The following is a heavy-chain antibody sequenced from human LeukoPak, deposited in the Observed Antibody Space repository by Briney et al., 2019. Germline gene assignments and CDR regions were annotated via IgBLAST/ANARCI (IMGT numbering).Heavy chain of an antibody. D-gene: IGHD6-13*01. CDR1: GFTFSSYG. V-gene: IGHV3-7*01. Sequence: GGSLRLSCAASGFTFSSYGMHWVRQAPGKGLEWVANIKEDGSEKYYVDSVKGRFTISRDNAKNSLYLQMNSLRDEDTAVYYCARGQQLAEDAFDIWGQGTMVTVSS. J-gene: IGHJ3*02. CDR3: ARGQQLAEDAFDI. CDR2: IKEDGSEK.